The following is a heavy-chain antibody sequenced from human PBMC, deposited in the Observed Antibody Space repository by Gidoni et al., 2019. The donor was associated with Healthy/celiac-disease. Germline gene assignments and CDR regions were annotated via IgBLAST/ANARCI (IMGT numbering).Heavy chain of an antibody. CDR2: LYPGDSGT. V-gene: IGHV5-51*01. Sequence: EVQLVQSGAEVKKPGESLKISCKGSGYSFTSYWIGWVRQMPGKGLEWIGLLYPGDSGTRYSPAFQGQVTISADKSISTAYLQWSSLKASDTAMYYCARHPPYCSSTSGYSNYYYMDVWGKGTTVTVSS. CDR3: ARHPPYCSSTSGYSNYYYMDV. J-gene: IGHJ6*03. CDR1: GYSFTSYW. D-gene: IGHD2-2*01.